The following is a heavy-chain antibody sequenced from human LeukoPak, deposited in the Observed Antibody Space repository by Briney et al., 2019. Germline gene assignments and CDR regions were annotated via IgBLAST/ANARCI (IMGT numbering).Heavy chain of an antibody. CDR3: ARAEYSSGSEDY. CDR2: ISSSSSYI. Sequence: PGGSLRLSCAASGFTFSSYSMNWVRQAPGKGLEWVSSISSSSSYIYYADSVKGRFTISRDNAKNSLYLQMNSLRAEDTAVYYCARAEYSSGSEDYWGQGTLVTVSS. V-gene: IGHV3-21*04. CDR1: GFTFSSYS. J-gene: IGHJ4*02. D-gene: IGHD6-19*01.